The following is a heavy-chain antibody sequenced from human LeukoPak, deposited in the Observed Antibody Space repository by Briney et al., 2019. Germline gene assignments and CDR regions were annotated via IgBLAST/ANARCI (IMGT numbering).Heavy chain of an antibody. D-gene: IGHD3-3*01. Sequence: SETLSLTCTVSGGSISSYYWSWIRQPPGQGLEWFGYIYYSGSTNYNPSLKSRVTISVDTSKTQFSLKLSSVTAADTAVYYCARSQGYYDFWSGYYNYPPFDYWGQGTLVTVSS. CDR3: ARSQGYYDFWSGYYNYPPFDY. J-gene: IGHJ4*02. CDR1: GGSISSYY. V-gene: IGHV4-59*01. CDR2: IYYSGST.